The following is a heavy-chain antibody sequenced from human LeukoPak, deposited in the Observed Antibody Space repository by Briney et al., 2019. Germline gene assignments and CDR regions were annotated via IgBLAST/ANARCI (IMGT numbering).Heavy chain of an antibody. J-gene: IGHJ5*02. Sequence: ASVKVSCKASGYTFTSYYMHWVRQAPGQGLEWMGIINPSGGSTSYAQKFQGRVTMTRDTSTSTVYMELSSLRSEDTAVYYCAREESIAAPRHWFDPWGQGTLVTVSS. D-gene: IGHD6-6*01. CDR3: AREESIAAPRHWFDP. V-gene: IGHV1-46*01. CDR2: INPSGGST. CDR1: GYTFTSYY.